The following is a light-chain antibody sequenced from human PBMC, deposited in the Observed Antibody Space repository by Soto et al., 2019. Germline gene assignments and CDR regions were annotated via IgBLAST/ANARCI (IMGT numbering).Light chain of an antibody. J-gene: IGKJ4*01. CDR2: DAS. V-gene: IGKV1-5*01. CDR3: QQYNS. Sequence: DIQMTQSPSTLSASVGDRVTITCRASQSISSWLAWYQQKPGKAPKLLIYDASSLESGVPSRFSGSGSGTEFTLTISSLQPDDFATYYCQQYNSFDGGTKVEIK. CDR1: QSISSW.